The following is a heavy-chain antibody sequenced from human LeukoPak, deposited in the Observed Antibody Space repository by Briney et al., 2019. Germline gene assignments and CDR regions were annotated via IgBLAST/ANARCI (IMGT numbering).Heavy chain of an antibody. CDR1: GYTFSEYY. CDR3: ARKRGVGVDSNAFDI. D-gene: IGHD2-21*02. Sequence: ASVKVSCKASGYTFSEYYMHWVRQAPAQGLEWMGWISPNSVEKVYAQKFQGRVTMTRDTSISTAYMELSRPRSDDTAVYYCARKRGVGVDSNAFDIWGQGTMVTVSS. CDR2: ISPNSVEK. V-gene: IGHV1-2*02. J-gene: IGHJ3*02.